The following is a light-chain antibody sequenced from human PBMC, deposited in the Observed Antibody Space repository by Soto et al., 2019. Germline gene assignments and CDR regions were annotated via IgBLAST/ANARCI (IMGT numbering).Light chain of an antibody. CDR2: ANN. CDR1: ICKLGAGYD. CDR3: QSYDSRLRAYV. V-gene: IGLV1-40*01. Sequence: QSVRTQPPSVSGAPWQRFTIACTGSICKLGAGYDVHWYPQLPGTVPKFLIYANNNRPSGVPDRFSGSKSGTSASLAITGLQAEDEADYYCQSYDSRLRAYVFGTGTKV. J-gene: IGLJ1*01.